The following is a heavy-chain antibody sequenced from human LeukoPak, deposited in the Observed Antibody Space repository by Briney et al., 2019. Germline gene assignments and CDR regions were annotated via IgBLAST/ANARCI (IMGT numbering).Heavy chain of an antibody. D-gene: IGHD2-21*02. CDR2: ISAYNGNT. CDR1: GYTFIRYG. J-gene: IGHJ4*02. V-gene: IGHV1-18*01. CDR3: ARTGVVTRVFDY. Sequence: ASVKVSCKASGYTFIRYGIIWVRQAPGQGLEWMGWISAYNGNTNYAQHLQGRVTMTTDTSTSTAYMELRSLRSDDTAVYYCARTGVVTRVFDYWGQGTLVTVSS.